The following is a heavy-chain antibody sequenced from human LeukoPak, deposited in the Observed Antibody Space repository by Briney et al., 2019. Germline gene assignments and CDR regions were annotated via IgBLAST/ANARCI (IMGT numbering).Heavy chain of an antibody. CDR1: GGSISSGSYY. CDR2: IYTSGST. J-gene: IGHJ6*03. Sequence: PSQTLSLTCTVSGGSISSGSYYWSWIRQPAGKGLEWIGRIYTSGSTNYNPSLKSRVTISVDTSKNQFSLKLSSVTAADTAVYYCARALPCSGGSCYVYYYYYMDVWGKGTTVTVSS. CDR3: ARALPCSGGSCYVYYYYYMDV. V-gene: IGHV4-61*02. D-gene: IGHD2-15*01.